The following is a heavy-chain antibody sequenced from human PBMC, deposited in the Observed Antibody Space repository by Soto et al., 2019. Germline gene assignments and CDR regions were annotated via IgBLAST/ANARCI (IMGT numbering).Heavy chain of an antibody. CDR1: GVTFEDYA. Sequence: EVQLVESRGGLVQPGGSLRLSCAASGVTFEDYAMHWVRQAPGKGLEWVSSISWNSGSIDYADSVKGRFTISRDNAKNSLYLQMNSLIAEDTALYYCAKGDSSGNDYYFDYWGQGTLVTVSS. V-gene: IGHV3-9*01. CDR2: ISWNSGSI. D-gene: IGHD3-22*01. J-gene: IGHJ4*02. CDR3: AKGDSSGNDYYFDY.